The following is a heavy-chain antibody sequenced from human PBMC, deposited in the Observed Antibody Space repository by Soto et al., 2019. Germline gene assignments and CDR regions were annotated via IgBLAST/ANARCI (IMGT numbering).Heavy chain of an antibody. CDR1: GFTFGRYW. CDR3: ARGRPYGMDV. J-gene: IGHJ6*02. CDR2: IDSDGSST. V-gene: IGHV3-74*01. Sequence: EVQLVESGGGLVQPGGSLRVSCAASGFTFGRYWMNWVRQAPGKGLVWVSRIDSDGSSTTYADSVKGRFTTSRDNAKNTLYLHMSSLRVEDTAVDYCARGRPYGMDVRGQGTTVTVSS.